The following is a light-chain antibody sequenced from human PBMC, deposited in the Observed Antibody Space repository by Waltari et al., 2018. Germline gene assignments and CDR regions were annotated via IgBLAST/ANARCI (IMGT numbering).Light chain of an antibody. CDR3: CSYAGNYIWV. Sequence: QSALTQPASVSGSPGQSVTISCTGARSDIGRDAIVSWYQQHPGNAPKLIICDVSKRPSGVSDRFSGSKSGDTASLTISGLQFEDEADYYCCSYAGNYIWVFGGGTRLTVL. V-gene: IGLV2-23*02. J-gene: IGLJ3*02. CDR2: DVS. CDR1: RSDIGRDAI.